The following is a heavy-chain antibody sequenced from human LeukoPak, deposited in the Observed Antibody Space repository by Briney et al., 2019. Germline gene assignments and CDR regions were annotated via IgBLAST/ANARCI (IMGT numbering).Heavy chain of an antibody. CDR1: GYTLTELS. V-gene: IGHV1-24*01. CDR2: FDPEDGET. Sequence: GASVKVSCKVSGYTLTELSMHWVRQAPGKGLEWMGGFDPEDGETIYAQKFQGRVTMTEDTSTDTACMELSSLRSGDTAVYYCATPETGYGNDAFDIWGQGTMVTVSS. D-gene: IGHD4-17*01. CDR3: ATPETGYGNDAFDI. J-gene: IGHJ3*02.